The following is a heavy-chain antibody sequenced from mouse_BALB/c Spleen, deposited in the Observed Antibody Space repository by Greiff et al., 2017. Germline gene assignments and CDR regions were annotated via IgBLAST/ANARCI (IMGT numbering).Heavy chain of an antibody. J-gene: IGHJ2*01. V-gene: IGHV5-9-4*01. CDR2: ISSGGSYT. CDR3: ARIYYGSSYDY. Sequence: DVQLVESGGGLVKPGGSLKLSCAASGFTFSSYAMSWVRQSPEKRLEWVAEISSGGSYTYYPDTVTGRFTISRDNAKNTLYLEMSSLRSEDTAMYYCARIYYGSSYDYWGQGTTLTVSS. CDR1: GFTFSSYA. D-gene: IGHD1-1*01.